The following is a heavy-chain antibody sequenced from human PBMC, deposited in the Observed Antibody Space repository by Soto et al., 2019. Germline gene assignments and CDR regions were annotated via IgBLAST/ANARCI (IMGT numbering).Heavy chain of an antibody. J-gene: IGHJ3*02. Sequence: ASVKVSCKASGGTFSSYAISWVPQAPGQGLEWMGGIIPIFGTANYAQKFQGRVTITADESTSTAYMELSSLRSEDTAVYYCASYYDSSGPDAFDIWGQGTMVTVSS. CDR1: GGTFSSYA. CDR3: ASYYDSSGPDAFDI. V-gene: IGHV1-69*13. CDR2: IIPIFGTA. D-gene: IGHD3-22*01.